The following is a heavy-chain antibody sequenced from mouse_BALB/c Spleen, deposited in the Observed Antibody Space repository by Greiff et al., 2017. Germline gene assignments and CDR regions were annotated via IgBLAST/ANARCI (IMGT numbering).Heavy chain of an antibody. Sequence: QVQLKESAAELARPGASVKMSCKASGYTFTSYTMHWVKQRPGQGLEWIGYINPSSGYTEYNQKFKDKTTLTADKSSSTAYMQLSSLTSEDSAVYYCARRDYGYEPFAYWGQGTLVTVSA. J-gene: IGHJ3*01. CDR2: INPSSGYT. V-gene: IGHV1-4*02. CDR3: ARRDYGYEPFAY. D-gene: IGHD2-2*01. CDR1: GYTFTSYT.